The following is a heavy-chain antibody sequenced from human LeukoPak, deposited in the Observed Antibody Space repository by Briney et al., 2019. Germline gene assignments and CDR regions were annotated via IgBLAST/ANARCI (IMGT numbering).Heavy chain of an antibody. J-gene: IGHJ4*02. CDR1: GFTFSSYW. CDR3: AREEDIVVSF. V-gene: IGHV3-74*01. Sequence: GESLRLSCSASGFTFSSYWMHWVRQAPGRGLVWVSRINSDGSSTSYADSVKGRFTISRDNAKKALYLQMNRLRAEDTAVYYCAREEDIVVSFWGQGTLVTVSS. CDR2: INSDGSST. D-gene: IGHD2-2*01.